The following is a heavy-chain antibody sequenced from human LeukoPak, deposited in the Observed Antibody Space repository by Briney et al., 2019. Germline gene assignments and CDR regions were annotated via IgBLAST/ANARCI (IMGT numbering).Heavy chain of an antibody. D-gene: IGHD4-11*01. Sequence: GGSLRLSCAASGFTFSSYGMHWVRQAPGKGLEWVAVISYDGSNKYYADSVKGRFTISRDNSKNTLYLQMNSLRAEDTAVYYCAKDPDYSTRGDYFFDYWGQGTLVTVSS. V-gene: IGHV3-30*18. J-gene: IGHJ4*02. CDR1: GFTFSSYG. CDR3: AKDPDYSTRGDYFFDY. CDR2: ISYDGSNK.